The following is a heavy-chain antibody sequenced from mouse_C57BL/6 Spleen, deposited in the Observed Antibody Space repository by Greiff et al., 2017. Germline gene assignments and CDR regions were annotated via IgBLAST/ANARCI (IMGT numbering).Heavy chain of an antibody. Sequence: QVQLQQPGAELVMPGASVKLSCKASGYTFTSYWMHWVKQRPGQGLEWIGEIDPSDSYTNYNQKFKGKSTLTVDKSSSTAYMQLSSLTSEDSAVYYCARGNYYDFDYWGQGTTLTVSS. CDR1: GYTFTSYW. D-gene: IGHD2-1*01. V-gene: IGHV1-69*01. J-gene: IGHJ2*01. CDR2: IDPSDSYT. CDR3: ARGNYYDFDY.